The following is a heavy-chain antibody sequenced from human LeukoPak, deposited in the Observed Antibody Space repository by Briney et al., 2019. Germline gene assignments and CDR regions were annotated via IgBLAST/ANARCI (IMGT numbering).Heavy chain of an antibody. Sequence: GGSLRLSCAASGFTFSSHSMNWVRQAPGKGLEWVSSISSSTSYMYYADSLKGRFTVSRDNAKNSLFLQMNSLRAEDTAVYYCARDAYNLFHFDHWGQGTLVTVSS. CDR1: GFTFSSHS. D-gene: IGHD5-24*01. V-gene: IGHV3-21*01. CDR2: ISSSTSYM. J-gene: IGHJ4*02. CDR3: ARDAYNLFHFDH.